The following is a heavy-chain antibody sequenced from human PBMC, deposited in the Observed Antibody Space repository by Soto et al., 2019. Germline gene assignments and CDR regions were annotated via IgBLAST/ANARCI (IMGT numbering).Heavy chain of an antibody. D-gene: IGHD2-15*01. CDR2: IYYSGST. CDR3: ARDRVYCSGGSCYGGKFDI. J-gene: IGHJ3*02. V-gene: IGHV4-59*01. CDR1: GGSISSYY. Sequence: SETLSLTCTVSGGSISSYYWSWIRQPPGKGLEWIGYIYYSGSTNYNPSLKSRVTISVDTSKNQFSLKLSSATAADTAVYYCARDRVYCSGGSCYGGKFDIWGQGTMVTVSS.